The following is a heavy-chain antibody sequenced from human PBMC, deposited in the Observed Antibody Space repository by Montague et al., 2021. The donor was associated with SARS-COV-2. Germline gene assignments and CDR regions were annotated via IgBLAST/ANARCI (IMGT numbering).Heavy chain of an antibody. Sequence: SEILSLTRTVSGGSINDSNFHWGWIRQLPGKGLEWIGTLYYSGATYYNPSLKSRVTTSMDTSKNQFSLKLTSAIAADTAVYYCARLRGGTPGEHWGQGALVTVSS. V-gene: IGHV4-39*07. J-gene: IGHJ4*02. D-gene: IGHD2-21*01. CDR2: LYYSGAT. CDR3: ARLRGGTPGEH. CDR1: GGSINDSNFH.